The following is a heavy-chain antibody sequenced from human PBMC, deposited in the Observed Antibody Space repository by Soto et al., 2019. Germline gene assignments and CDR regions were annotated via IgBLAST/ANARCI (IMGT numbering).Heavy chain of an antibody. CDR1: GVAVSNYSFS. V-gene: IGHV4-39*01. CDR2: IYSTGST. Sequence: SETLSLTCTVSGVAVSNYSFSWGWIRQPPGKGLEWIGIIYSTGSTHYNPSLDSRVTVSADPSKNQVSLKLSSVTAADTAVYFCARRRETGSPYFDHWGQGTLVTVS. J-gene: IGHJ4*02. CDR3: ARRRETGSPYFDH.